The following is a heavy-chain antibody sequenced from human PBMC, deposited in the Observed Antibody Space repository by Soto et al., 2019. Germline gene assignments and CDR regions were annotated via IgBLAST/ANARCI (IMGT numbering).Heavy chain of an antibody. CDR1: GYTFTSYG. CDR2: ISAYNGNT. V-gene: IGHV1-18*01. Sequence: SSVKVSCKASGYTFTSYGISWVRQAPGQGLEWMGWISAYNGNTNYAQKLQGRVTMTTDTSTSTAYMELRSLRSDDTAVYYCARREVVVAATPYDYWGQGTLVTVSS. CDR3: ARREVVVAATPYDY. J-gene: IGHJ4*02. D-gene: IGHD2-15*01.